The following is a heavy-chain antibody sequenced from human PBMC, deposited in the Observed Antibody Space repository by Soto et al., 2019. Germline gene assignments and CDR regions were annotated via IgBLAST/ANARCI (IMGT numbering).Heavy chain of an antibody. V-gene: IGHV4-31*03. J-gene: IGHJ4*02. CDR3: ARGHYYDSSGYSHPFDY. CDR2: IYYSGST. D-gene: IGHD3-22*01. Sequence: SETLSLTCTVSGGSISSGGYYWSWIRQHPGKGLEWIGYIYYSGSTYYNPSLKSRVTISVDTSKNQFSLKLSSVTAADTAVYYCARGHYYDSSGYSHPFDYWGQGTLVTVSS. CDR1: GGSISSGGYY.